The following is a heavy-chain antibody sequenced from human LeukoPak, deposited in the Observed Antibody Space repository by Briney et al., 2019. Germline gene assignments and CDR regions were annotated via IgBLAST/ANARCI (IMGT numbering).Heavy chain of an antibody. CDR3: TRHEDYDFWSVGSSLELTKYGMDV. Sequence: GGSLKLSCAASGFTFSGSAMHWVRQASGKGLEWVGRIRSKANSYATAYAASVKGRFTISRDDSKNTAYLQMNSLKTEDTAVYYCTRHEDYDFWSVGSSLELTKYGMDVWGQGTTVTVSS. D-gene: IGHD3-3*01. J-gene: IGHJ6*02. V-gene: IGHV3-73*01. CDR2: IRSKANSYAT. CDR1: GFTFSGSA.